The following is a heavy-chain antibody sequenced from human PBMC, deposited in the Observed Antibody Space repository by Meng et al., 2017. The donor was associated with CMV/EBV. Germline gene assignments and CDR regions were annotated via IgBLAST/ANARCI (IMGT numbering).Heavy chain of an antibody. CDR3: AKDQDIVATGGAFDY. Sequence: GESLKISCAASGFTFDDYTMHWVRQAPGRGLEWVSLISWDGGSTYYADSVKGRFTISRDNSKNSLYPQMNSLRTEDTALYYCAKDQDIVATGGAFDYWGQGTLVTVSS. J-gene: IGHJ4*02. V-gene: IGHV3-43*01. D-gene: IGHD5-12*01. CDR2: ISWDGGST. CDR1: GFTFDDYT.